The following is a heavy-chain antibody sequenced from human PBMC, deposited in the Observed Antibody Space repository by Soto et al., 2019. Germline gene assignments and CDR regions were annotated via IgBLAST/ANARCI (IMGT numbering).Heavy chain of an antibody. CDR2: INPDSGGT. CDR1: GYTFTGYY. D-gene: IGHD2-2*01. V-gene: IGHV1-2*04. J-gene: IGHJ6*02. CDR3: ARGCSSTSCYSLYGMDV. Sequence: ASVKVSCKASGYTFTGYYMHWVRQAPGQGLEWMGWINPDSGGTNYAQKFQGWVTMTRDTSISTAYMEVSRLRSDDTAVYYCARGCSSTSCYSLYGMDVWGQGTTVTVSS.